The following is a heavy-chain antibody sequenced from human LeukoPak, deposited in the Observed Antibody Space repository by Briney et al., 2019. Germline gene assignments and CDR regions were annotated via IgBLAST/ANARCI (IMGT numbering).Heavy chain of an antibody. V-gene: IGHV1-3*01. Sequence: ASVKVSCKAPGYTFTSYAMHWVRQAPGQRLEWMGWINAGNGNTKYSQKFQGRVTITRDTSASTAYMELSSLRSEDTAVYYCARDLRGDYGDYFLDYWGQGTLVTVSS. D-gene: IGHD4-17*01. J-gene: IGHJ4*02. CDR3: ARDLRGDYGDYFLDY. CDR2: INAGNGNT. CDR1: GYTFTSYA.